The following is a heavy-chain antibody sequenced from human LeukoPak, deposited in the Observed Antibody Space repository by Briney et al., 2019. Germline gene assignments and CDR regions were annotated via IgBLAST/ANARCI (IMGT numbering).Heavy chain of an antibody. CDR1: GFTFTTYS. D-gene: IGHD1-26*01. Sequence: GGSLRLPCAASGFTFTTYSMNWVRQAPGKEPEWVSAVSSSSDYIYYADSVRGRFTISRDNAKNSLYLQMNSLRAEDTALYYCAGDIVGATGDAFDIWGQGTMVTVSS. CDR2: VSSSSDYI. J-gene: IGHJ3*02. CDR3: AGDIVGATGDAFDI. V-gene: IGHV3-21*01.